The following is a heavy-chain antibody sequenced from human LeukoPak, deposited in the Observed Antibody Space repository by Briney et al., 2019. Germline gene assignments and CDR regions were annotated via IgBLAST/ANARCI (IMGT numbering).Heavy chain of an antibody. D-gene: IGHD6-6*01. CDR3: TREQVVGDFDY. CDR2: IRSRANRYAA. CDR1: GFTFDDSA. J-gene: IGHJ4*02. Sequence: GGSLRLSWAASGFTFDDSAVHWVRQASGKGLEWVGRIRSRANRYAAAYAASVKGRFTLSRDDSKNTAYLQMNSLTTEDTAVYYCTREQVVGDFDYWGQGTLVTVSS. V-gene: IGHV3-73*01.